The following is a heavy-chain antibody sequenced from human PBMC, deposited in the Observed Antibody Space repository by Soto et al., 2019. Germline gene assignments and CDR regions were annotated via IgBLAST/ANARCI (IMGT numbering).Heavy chain of an antibody. Sequence: QVQLVESGGGVVQPGRSLRLSCAASGFTFSDYAMHWVRQAPGKGLEWVTLISYDGRDKYYADSVKGRFTFSRDNSKNTLYLQMNSLKPEDTAVYYCARDAETVTTAYYFDYWGQGALVTVSP. V-gene: IGHV3-30*04. D-gene: IGHD4-17*01. CDR3: ARDAETVTTAYYFDY. CDR1: GFTFSDYA. J-gene: IGHJ4*02. CDR2: ISYDGRDK.